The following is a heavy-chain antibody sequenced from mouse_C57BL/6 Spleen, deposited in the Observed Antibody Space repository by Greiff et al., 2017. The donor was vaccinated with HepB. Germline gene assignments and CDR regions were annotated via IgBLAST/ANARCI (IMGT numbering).Heavy chain of an antibody. J-gene: IGHJ3*01. Sequence: EVQRVESGPELVKPGASVKISCKASGYSFTGYYMNWVKQSPEKSLEWIGEINPSTGGTTYNQKFKAKATLTVDKSSSTAYMQLKSLTSEDSAVYYCASGTGTKWFAYWGQGTLVTVSA. V-gene: IGHV1-42*01. CDR1: GYSFTGYY. CDR3: ASGTGTKWFAY. D-gene: IGHD4-1*01. CDR2: INPSTGGT.